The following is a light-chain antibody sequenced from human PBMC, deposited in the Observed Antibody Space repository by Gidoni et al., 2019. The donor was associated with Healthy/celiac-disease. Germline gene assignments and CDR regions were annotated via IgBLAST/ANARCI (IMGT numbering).Light chain of an antibody. J-gene: IGKJ5*01. Sequence: EIVMTQSPATLSLSPGERVTLSCRASQNINSDLAWYQQKPCQAPRLLIYGASTRATGIPARYSGSGSGTDFTLTIGSLQSEDFAVYYCQQYNSWPPITFXXXTRLEIK. V-gene: IGKV3-15*01. CDR2: GAS. CDR1: QNINSD. CDR3: QQYNSWPPIT.